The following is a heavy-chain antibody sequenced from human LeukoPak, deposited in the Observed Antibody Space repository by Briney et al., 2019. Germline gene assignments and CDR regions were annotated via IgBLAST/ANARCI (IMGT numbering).Heavy chain of an antibody. CDR2: INHSGST. CDR3: ARVVVPAAMGVYFDY. CDR1: GGSFSGYY. Sequence: SETLSLTCAVYGGSFSGYYWSWIRQPPGKGLEWIGEINHSGSTNYNPSLKSRVTISVDTSKNQFSLKLSSVTAADTAVYYCARVVVPAAMGVYFDYWGQGTLVIVSS. D-gene: IGHD2-2*01. J-gene: IGHJ4*02. V-gene: IGHV4-34*01.